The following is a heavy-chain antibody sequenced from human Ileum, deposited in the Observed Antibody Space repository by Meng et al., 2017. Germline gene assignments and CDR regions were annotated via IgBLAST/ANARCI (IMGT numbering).Heavy chain of an antibody. CDR2: IAGSGETI. Sequence: GGSLRLSCAASGFSFSDYYMGWIRQAPGKGLEWVSYIAGSGETIYYADSVKGRFTISRDNAKKSSYLQMNSLKVEDAAVYYCATCLRGIYCRVGMAVWGHGNTV. D-gene: IGHD2-15*01. J-gene: IGHJ6*02. V-gene: IGHV3-11*01. CDR1: GFSFSDYY. CDR3: ATCLRGIYCRVGMAV.